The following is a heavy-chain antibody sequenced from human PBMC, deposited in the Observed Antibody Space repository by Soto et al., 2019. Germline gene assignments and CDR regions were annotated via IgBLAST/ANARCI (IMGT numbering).Heavy chain of an antibody. CDR2: ISAYNGNT. Sequence: QVQLVQSGAEVKKPEASVKVSCKASGYTFPKYGISWVRQAPGRGLEWMGWISAYNGNTNYAQKLQGRVTMTTNVSTSTAYMELRSLRSDDTAVYYCSTRAYAYPLNFDYWGQGTLVTVSS. V-gene: IGHV1-18*01. D-gene: IGHD5-12*01. J-gene: IGHJ4*02. CDR3: STRAYAYPLNFDY. CDR1: GYTFPKYG.